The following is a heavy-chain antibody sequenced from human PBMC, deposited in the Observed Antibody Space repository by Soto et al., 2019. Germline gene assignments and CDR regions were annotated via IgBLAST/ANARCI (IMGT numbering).Heavy chain of an antibody. CDR2: IIPILGTA. Sequence: QVQLVQSGAEVKKPGSSVKVSCKASGGTFSSYAISCVRQSPGQGLEWMGGIIPILGTANYAQKFQGRVTITADKSKSTAYMEMSSLRSEDTAVYYCARAFRSRSGWYFDYGGQGTLVTVSS. CDR3: ARAFRSRSGWYFDY. CDR1: GGTFSSYA. V-gene: IGHV1-69*06. D-gene: IGHD6-19*01. J-gene: IGHJ4*02.